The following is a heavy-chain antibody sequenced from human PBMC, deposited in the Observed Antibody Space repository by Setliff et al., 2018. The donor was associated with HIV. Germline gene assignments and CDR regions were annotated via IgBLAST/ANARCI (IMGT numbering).Heavy chain of an antibody. CDR2: ISRDSDRI. CDR1: GFTFSSYE. J-gene: IGHJ4*02. CDR3: ARAGVYYDSSGYCIDY. Sequence: GGSLRLSCAASGFTFSSYEMTWVRQAPGKGLECISYISRDSDRIHYADSVKGRFTISRDNAKNSLYLQMNSLRAEDTAVYYCARAGVYYDSSGYCIDYWGQGTLVTVSS. V-gene: IGHV3-48*03. D-gene: IGHD3-22*01.